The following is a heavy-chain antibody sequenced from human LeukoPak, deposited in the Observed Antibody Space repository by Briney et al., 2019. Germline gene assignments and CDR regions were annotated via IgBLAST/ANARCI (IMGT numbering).Heavy chain of an antibody. CDR2: IYPGDSDT. D-gene: IGHD1-26*01. CDR3: ARQCCMVGGTIDY. CDR1: GYSFTSYW. V-gene: IGHV5-51*01. J-gene: IGHJ4*02. Sequence: GESLKISGKGSGYSFTSYWIGWVRQMPGKGLEWMGIIYPGDSDTRYSPSFQGQVTISADKSISTAYLQWSSLKASDTAMYYCARQCCMVGGTIDYWGQGTLVTVSS.